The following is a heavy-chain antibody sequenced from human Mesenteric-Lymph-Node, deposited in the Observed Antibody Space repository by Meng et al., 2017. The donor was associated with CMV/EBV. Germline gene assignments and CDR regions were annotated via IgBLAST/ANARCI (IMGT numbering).Heavy chain of an antibody. V-gene: IGHV1-18*04. J-gene: IGHJ4*02. CDR1: GYTFTGYY. Sequence: CKASGYTFTGYYMHWVRQAPGQGLEWVGWISAYNGNTNYAQKLQGRVTMTTDTSTSTAYMELRSLRSDDTAVYYCARGGIAAAGTVDYWGQGTLVTVSS. CDR2: ISAYNGNT. D-gene: IGHD6-13*01. CDR3: ARGGIAAAGTVDY.